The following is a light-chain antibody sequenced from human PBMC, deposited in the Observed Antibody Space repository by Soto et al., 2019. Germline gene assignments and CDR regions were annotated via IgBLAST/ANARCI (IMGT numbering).Light chain of an antibody. Sequence: QSALTQPAYVSGSPGQSITISCTGTSSDVGGYNYVSWYQQHPGKAPKLMIYDVSNRPSGVSNRFSGSKSGNKASLTISGLQAEDEADYYCSSYTSSSTPLYVFGTGTKLTVL. J-gene: IGLJ1*01. CDR2: DVS. CDR1: SSDVGGYNY. V-gene: IGLV2-14*01. CDR3: SSYTSSSTPLYV.